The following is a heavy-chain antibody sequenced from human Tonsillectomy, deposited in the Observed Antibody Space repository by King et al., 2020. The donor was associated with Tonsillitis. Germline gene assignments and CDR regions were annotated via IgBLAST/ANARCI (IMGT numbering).Heavy chain of an antibody. CDR2: ISSSGSTI. D-gene: IGHD3-9*01. Sequence: VQLVESGGGLVQPGGSLRLSCAASGFTFSSYEMNWVRQAPGKGLEWVSYISSSGSTIYYADSVKGRFTLSRDNAKNTLYLQRTSLRAEDTAVYYCARGLPYYDFLTGYYLDYWGQGTLVTVSS. V-gene: IGHV3-48*03. CDR3: ARGLPYYDFLTGYYLDY. CDR1: GFTFSSYE. J-gene: IGHJ4*02.